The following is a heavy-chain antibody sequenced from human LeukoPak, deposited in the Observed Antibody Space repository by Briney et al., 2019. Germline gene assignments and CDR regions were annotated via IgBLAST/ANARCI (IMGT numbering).Heavy chain of an antibody. D-gene: IGHD2-15*01. CDR3: ARILGYCSGGSCYRSDDAFDI. CDR1: GGSFSGYY. J-gene: IGHJ3*02. CDR2: INHSGST. Sequence: SETLSLTCAVYGGSFSGYYWSWIRQPPGKGLEWIGEINHSGSTNYNPSLKSRVTISVDTSKNHFSLKLSSVTAAEPAVYYCARILGYCSGGSCYRSDDAFDIWGQGTMVTVSS. V-gene: IGHV4-34*01.